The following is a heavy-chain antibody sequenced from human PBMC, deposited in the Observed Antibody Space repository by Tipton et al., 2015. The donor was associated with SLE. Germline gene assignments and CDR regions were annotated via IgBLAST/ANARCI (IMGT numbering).Heavy chain of an antibody. V-gene: IGHV3-30*02. CDR2: IRFETSDK. D-gene: IGHD1-26*01. J-gene: IGHJ4*02. CDR1: GFTFSSYA. Sequence: SLRLSCAASGFTFSSYAMHWVRQAPGKGLEWVAFIRFETSDKYYADSVKGRFTISRDNSKNTLYLQMNSLRAEDTAVYYCARDGGSGSYYTIIAYWGQGTLVTVSS. CDR3: ARDGGSGSYYTIIAY.